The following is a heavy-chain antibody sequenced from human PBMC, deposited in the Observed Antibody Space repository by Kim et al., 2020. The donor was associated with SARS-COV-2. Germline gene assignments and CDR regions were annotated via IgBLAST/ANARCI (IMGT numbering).Heavy chain of an antibody. CDR1: GGSISSSSYY. Sequence: SETLSLTCTVSGGSISSSSYYWGWIRQPPGKGLEWIGSIYYSGSTYYNPSLKSRVTISVDTSKNQFSLKLSSVTAADTAVYYCARGEGNTMIVVVPFDYWGQGTLVTVSS. CDR3: ARGEGNTMIVVVPFDY. J-gene: IGHJ4*02. D-gene: IGHD3-22*01. V-gene: IGHV4-39*01. CDR2: IYYSGST.